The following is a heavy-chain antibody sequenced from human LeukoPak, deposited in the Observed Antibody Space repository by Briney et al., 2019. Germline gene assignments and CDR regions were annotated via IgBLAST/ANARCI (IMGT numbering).Heavy chain of an antibody. D-gene: IGHD3-10*01. J-gene: IGHJ5*02. CDR3: ARDSGTTGEVKFDP. V-gene: IGHV4-4*07. Sequence: SETLSLTCTVSGGSISSYYLSWIRQPAGKGLEWIGRIYSSGTNYNPSLKSRVTLSVDTSNNHFSLKLRSVTAADTAIYYCARDSGTTGEVKFDPWGQGTLVTVSS. CDR2: IYSSGT. CDR1: GGSISSYY.